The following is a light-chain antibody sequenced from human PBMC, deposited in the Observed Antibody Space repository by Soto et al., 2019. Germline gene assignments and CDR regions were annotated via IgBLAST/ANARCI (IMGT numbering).Light chain of an antibody. CDR3: QQRTHWPPYT. CDR1: QSVSSY. CDR2: ATT. V-gene: IGKV3-11*01. J-gene: IGKJ2*01. Sequence: IVLTQSPATLSLSPGERATLSCRASQSVSSYLAWYQQKPGQGPRLLICATTTRATGIPARFSGSGSGTDFTLTISSLEPEDFAVYYCQQRTHWPPYTFGQGTRLEIK.